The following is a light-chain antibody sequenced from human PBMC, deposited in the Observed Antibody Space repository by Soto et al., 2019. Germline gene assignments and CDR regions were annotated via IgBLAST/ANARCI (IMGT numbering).Light chain of an antibody. Sequence: IVLTQSPGTLSLSPGERATLSCRASQRISSSYLAWYQQKPGQAPRLLIYGASSRATGIPDRFSGSGSGTDFTLTISRLEPEEFAVYCCQQYGSSPLTFGGGTKVDIK. J-gene: IGKJ4*01. CDR3: QQYGSSPLT. V-gene: IGKV3-20*01. CDR2: GAS. CDR1: QRISSSY.